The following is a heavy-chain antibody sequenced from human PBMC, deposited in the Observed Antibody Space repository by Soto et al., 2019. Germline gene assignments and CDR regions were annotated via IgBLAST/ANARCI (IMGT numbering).Heavy chain of an antibody. V-gene: IGHV1-18*01. CDR2: INTYNGNT. CDR1: GYTFTRYG. Sequence: QVQLVQSGAEVKKPGASVKVSCKASGYTFTRYGIGWARQAPGQGLEWMGWINTYNGNTNYAQNVQGRVTLTTDTSTSTAYMELRSLRTNATAIYYCAMVDVYVTPSPQDVWGQGTTVIVSS. J-gene: IGHJ6*02. D-gene: IGHD3-16*01. CDR3: AMVDVYVTPSPQDV.